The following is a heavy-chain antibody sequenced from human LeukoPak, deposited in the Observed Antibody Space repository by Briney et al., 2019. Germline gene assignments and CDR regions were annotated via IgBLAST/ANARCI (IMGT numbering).Heavy chain of an antibody. CDR3: TTFDFAAFDI. J-gene: IGHJ3*02. V-gene: IGHV3-15*01. Sequence: PGGSLRLSCAASGFTFSNYAMTWVRQAPGKGLEWVGRIKRKTDGGTRDYAAPVKGRFTISRDDSKNTLYLEMNSLKTEDTAVYYCTTFDFAAFDIWGQGTMVTVSS. CDR2: IKRKTDGGTR. D-gene: IGHD3-9*01. CDR1: GFTFSNYA.